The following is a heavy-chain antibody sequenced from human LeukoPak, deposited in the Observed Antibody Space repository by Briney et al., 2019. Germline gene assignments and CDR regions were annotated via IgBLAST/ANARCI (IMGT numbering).Heavy chain of an antibody. D-gene: IGHD3-16*01. CDR1: GYTFTSYY. J-gene: IGHJ5*02. CDR3: ARGWWGTGYGWTNWFDP. CDR2: INPSGGST. Sequence: ASVKVSCKASGYTFTSYYVNWVRQAPGQGLEWMGKINPSGGSTNYAPKFQGRVTMTRDTSTSTVYMELSSLRSEDTAVYYCARGWWGTGYGWTNWFDPWGQGTLVTVSS. V-gene: IGHV1-46*01.